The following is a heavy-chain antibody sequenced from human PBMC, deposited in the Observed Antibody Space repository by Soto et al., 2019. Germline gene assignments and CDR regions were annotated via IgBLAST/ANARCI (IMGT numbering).Heavy chain of an antibody. CDR1: GGSISSGDYY. J-gene: IGHJ6*02. V-gene: IGHV4-30-4*01. Sequence: PSETLSLTCTVSGGSISSGDYYWSWIRQPPGKGLEWIGYIYYSGSTYCNPSLKSRVTISVDTSKNQFSLKLSSVTAADTAVYYCARERITMVRGVIPQTYYYGMDVWGQGTTVTVS. D-gene: IGHD3-10*01. CDR2: IYYSGST. CDR3: ARERITMVRGVIPQTYYYGMDV.